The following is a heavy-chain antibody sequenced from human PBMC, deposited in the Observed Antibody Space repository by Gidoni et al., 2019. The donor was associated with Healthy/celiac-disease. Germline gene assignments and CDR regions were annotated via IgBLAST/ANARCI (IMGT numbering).Heavy chain of an antibody. D-gene: IGHD4-17*01. J-gene: IGHJ4*02. Sequence: QVQLQESGPGLVKPSGTLSLTCAVSGGSISSSNWWSWVRQPTGKGLEWIGEIYHSGRHNYNPSLKSRVTISVDKSKNQFSRKLSSVTAAETAVYYCARDTYDYGGIYYFDYWGQGTLVTVSS. CDR2: IYHSGRH. V-gene: IGHV4-4*02. CDR3: ARDTYDYGGIYYFDY. CDR1: GGSISSSNW.